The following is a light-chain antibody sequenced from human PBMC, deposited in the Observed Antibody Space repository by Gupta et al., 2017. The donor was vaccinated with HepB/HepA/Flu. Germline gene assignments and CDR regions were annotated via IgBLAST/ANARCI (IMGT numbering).Light chain of an antibody. J-gene: IGKJ5*01. CDR3: HQYDHSPLT. Sequence: IVFPQSPGTLSLSPGERATLSCRASQTVDKNYLGWFQQKPGQTPRLVIYDVSNRATGIPDRFSGSGSGTDFTLTISRLEPEDFTVYYCHQYDHSPLTFGQGTRLDIK. CDR1: QTVDKNY. CDR2: DVS. V-gene: IGKV3-20*01.